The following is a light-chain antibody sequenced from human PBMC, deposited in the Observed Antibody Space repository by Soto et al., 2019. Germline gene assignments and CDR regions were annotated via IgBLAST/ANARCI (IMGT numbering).Light chain of an antibody. CDR1: QTVSRY. CDR3: QQRSTSPLFT. V-gene: IGKV3-11*01. J-gene: IGKJ4*01. CDR2: YAS. Sequence: VLTQSPATLSLSPGERATLSCRASQTVSRYLAWYQQKPGQAPRLLIYYASNRATGIPARFSGSGSGTDYTLTISSLEPEDFAVYYCQQRSTSPLFTFGGGTKVEI.